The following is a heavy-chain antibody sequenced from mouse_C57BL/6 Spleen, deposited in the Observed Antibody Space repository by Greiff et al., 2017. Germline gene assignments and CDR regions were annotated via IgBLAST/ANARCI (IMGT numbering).Heavy chain of an antibody. CDR2: INPSSGYT. CDR1: GYTFTSYW. Sequence: QVQLQQSGAELAKPGASVKLSCKASGYTFTSYWMHWVKQRPGQGLEWIGYINPSSGYTKYNQKFKDKATLTADKSSSTAYMQLSSLTYEDSAVYYCALYSNYDLGAMDYWGQGTSVTVSS. D-gene: IGHD2-5*01. J-gene: IGHJ4*01. CDR3: ALYSNYDLGAMDY. V-gene: IGHV1-7*01.